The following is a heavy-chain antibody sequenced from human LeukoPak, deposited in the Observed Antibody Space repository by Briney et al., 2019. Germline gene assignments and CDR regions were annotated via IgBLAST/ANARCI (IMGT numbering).Heavy chain of an antibody. J-gene: IGHJ6*02. CDR3: AGSQGGVPYYYYGMDV. CDR2: IYYSGST. V-gene: IGHV4-59*01. Sequence: SETLSLTCTVSGGSISSYYWSWIRQPPGKGLEWIGYIYYSGSTNYNPSLKSRVTISVDTSKNQFSLKLSSVTAADTAVYYCAGSQGGVPYYYYGMDVWGQGTTVTVSS. CDR1: GGSISSYY.